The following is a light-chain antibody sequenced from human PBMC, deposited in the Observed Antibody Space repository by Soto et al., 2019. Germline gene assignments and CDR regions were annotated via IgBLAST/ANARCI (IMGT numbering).Light chain of an antibody. Sequence: DIVMTQSPAILSVSLGERATLSCLASQSISENLAWYQQRSGQAPRLLIYGASTRATGVPARFSGSGSGTEFALTIRSLQSDDFAIYYCQQYKSWPPLTFGGGTKVE. J-gene: IGKJ4*01. CDR3: QQYKSWPPLT. CDR2: GAS. CDR1: QSISEN. V-gene: IGKV3-15*01.